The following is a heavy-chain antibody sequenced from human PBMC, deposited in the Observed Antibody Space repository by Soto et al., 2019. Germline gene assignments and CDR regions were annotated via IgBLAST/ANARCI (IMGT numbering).Heavy chain of an antibody. J-gene: IGHJ4*02. V-gene: IGHV3-73*01. CDR2: IGSRGESYAT. CDR3: AKDPASNEKCGGDCYLPDYFDY. D-gene: IGHD2-21*02. CDR1: GFTFGASA. Sequence: PGGSLRLSCAASGFTFGASALQWVRQASGKGLEWLGRIGSRGESYATTYDVSVKGRFTISRDNSKNTLYLQMNSLRAEDTAVYYCAKDPASNEKCGGDCYLPDYFDYWGQGTLVTVSS.